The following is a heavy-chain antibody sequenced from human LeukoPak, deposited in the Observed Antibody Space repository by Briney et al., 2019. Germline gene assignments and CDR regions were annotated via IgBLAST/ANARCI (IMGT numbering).Heavy chain of an antibody. V-gene: IGHV3-21*01. CDR3: ARGYYGSGSYYMGNY. CDR1: GFTFSSYS. CDR2: ISSSSSYI. Sequence: GGSLRLSCAASGFTFSSYSMNWARQAPGKGLEWVSSISSSSSYIYYADSVKGRFTISRDNSKNTLYLQMNSLRVEDSALYYCARGYYGSGSYYMGNYWGQGTLVTVSS. J-gene: IGHJ4*02. D-gene: IGHD3-10*01.